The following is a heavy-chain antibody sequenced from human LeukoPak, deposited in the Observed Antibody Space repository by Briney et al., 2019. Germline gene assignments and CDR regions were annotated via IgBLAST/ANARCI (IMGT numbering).Heavy chain of an antibody. CDR1: GFTFSSYW. Sequence: GGSLRLSCAASGFTFSSYWMSWVRQAPGKGLEWVANIKQDGSEKHYVDSVKGRFTISRDNAKNLVYLQMNSLRAEDTAMYYCARDITYYDFWSGYTYWGQGTPVTASS. J-gene: IGHJ4*02. CDR3: ARDITYYDFWSGYTY. D-gene: IGHD3-3*01. V-gene: IGHV3-7*01. CDR2: IKQDGSEK.